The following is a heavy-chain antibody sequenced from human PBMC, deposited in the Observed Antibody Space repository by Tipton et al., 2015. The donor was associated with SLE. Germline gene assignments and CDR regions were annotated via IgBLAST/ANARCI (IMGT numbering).Heavy chain of an antibody. CDR3: ARDVAARWAFDI. D-gene: IGHD4-23*01. J-gene: IGHJ3*02. CDR1: GGSISSSSYY. V-gene: IGHV4-39*07. CDR2: IYYSGST. Sequence: TLSLTCTASGGSISSSSYYWGWIRQPPGKGLEWIGSIYYSGSTYYNPSLKSRVTISVDTSKNQFSLKLSSVTAADTAVYYCARDVAARWAFDIWGQGTMVTVSS.